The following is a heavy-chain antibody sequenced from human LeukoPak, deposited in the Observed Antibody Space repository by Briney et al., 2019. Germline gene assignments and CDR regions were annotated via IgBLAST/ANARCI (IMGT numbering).Heavy chain of an antibody. D-gene: IGHD3-22*01. J-gene: IGHJ4*02. CDR3: ARDGYYRHFDY. CDR2: ISPYNGDT. CDR1: GYTFTSYG. Sequence: ASVMVSCKASGYTFTSYGISWVRQAPGQGLEWMGWISPYNGDTNYVQKLQDRVTMTTDTSTSTAYIEVRSLRSDDTAVYYCARDGYYRHFDYWGQGTLVTVSS. V-gene: IGHV1-18*01.